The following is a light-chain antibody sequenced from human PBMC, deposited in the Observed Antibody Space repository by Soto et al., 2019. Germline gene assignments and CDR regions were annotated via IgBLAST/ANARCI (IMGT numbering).Light chain of an antibody. J-gene: IGLJ2*01. V-gene: IGLV1-47*01. CDR1: SSNIGINY. CDR2: RNN. CDR3: AAWDDSLSGLVV. Sequence: QSVLTQPPSASGTPGQRVTISCSGSSSNIGINYVYWYQQLPGTAPKVLISRNNQRPSGVPDRFSASKSGTSASLAISGLRSEDEADYYCAAWDDSLSGLVVFGGGTQLTVL.